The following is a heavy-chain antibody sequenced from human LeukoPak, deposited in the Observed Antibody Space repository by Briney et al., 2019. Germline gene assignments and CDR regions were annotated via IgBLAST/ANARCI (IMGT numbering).Heavy chain of an antibody. CDR3: ASGIVGALDY. D-gene: IGHD1-26*01. V-gene: IGHV3-11*04. Sequence: SLRPSCAASGLTFSDYYMSSIRQAPGKRLEWVLYISSSGRTIYYADSVKGRFTISRDNAKNSLYLQMNSLRDEETAVYYCASGIVGALDYWGQGTLVTVSS. CDR1: GLTFSDYY. CDR2: ISSSGRTI. J-gene: IGHJ4*02.